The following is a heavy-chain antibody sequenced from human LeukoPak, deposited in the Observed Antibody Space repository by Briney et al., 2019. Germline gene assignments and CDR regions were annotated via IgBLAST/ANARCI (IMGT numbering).Heavy chain of an antibody. V-gene: IGHV3-7*01. CDR2: IRRDGSQI. CDR3: ARDDSPTLTGPAYYDAFDI. J-gene: IGHJ3*02. Sequence: PGGSLRLSCAASGFTFSNYRMTWVRQAPGKGLEWVANIRRDGSQIHYVDSVKGRFTISRDNAKNSLSLQMNSLRAEDTAIYYCARDDSPTLTGPAYYDAFDIWGQGIMVTVSS. D-gene: IGHD4-11*01. CDR1: GFTFSNYR.